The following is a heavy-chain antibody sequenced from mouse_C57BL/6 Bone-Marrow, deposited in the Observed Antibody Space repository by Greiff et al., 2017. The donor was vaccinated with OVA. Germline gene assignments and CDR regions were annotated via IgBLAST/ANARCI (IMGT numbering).Heavy chain of an antibody. CDR1: GYTFTSYW. D-gene: IGHD1-1*01. CDR2: IDPSDSYT. Sequence: QVQLQQPGAELVKPGASVKLSCKASGYTFTSYWMQWVKQRPGQGLEWIGEIDPSDSYTNYNQKFKGKATLTVDTSSSTAYMQLSSLTSEDSAVYDCAALLRHFDYWGQGTTLTVSS. CDR3: AALLRHFDY. J-gene: IGHJ2*01. V-gene: IGHV1-50*01.